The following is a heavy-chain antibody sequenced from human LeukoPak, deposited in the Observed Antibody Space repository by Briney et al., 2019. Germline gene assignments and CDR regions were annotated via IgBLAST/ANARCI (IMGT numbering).Heavy chain of an antibody. CDR3: ATGYYDSSAYYPDAFDI. CDR2: INPNSGGP. J-gene: IGHJ3*02. Sequence: ASVKVSCKASGYTFTGYYMHWVRQAPGQGLEWMGWINPNSGGPNYAQKFQGRVTMTRDTSISTAYMELSRLGSDDTAVYYCATGYYDSSAYYPDAFDIWGQGTMVTVSS. CDR1: GYTFTGYY. D-gene: IGHD3-22*01. V-gene: IGHV1-2*02.